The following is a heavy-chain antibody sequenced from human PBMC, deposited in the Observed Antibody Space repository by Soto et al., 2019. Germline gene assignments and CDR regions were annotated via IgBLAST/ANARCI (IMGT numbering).Heavy chain of an antibody. V-gene: IGHV1-2*04. CDR3: ARDRAYCGGDCSPDAFDI. J-gene: IGHJ3*02. CDR1: GYTFTGYY. CDR2: INTNSGGT. Sequence: ASVNVSCKASGYTFTGYYMHWVRQAPGQGLEWMGWINTNSGGTNYAQKFQGWVTMTRDTSISTAYMELSRLRSDDTAVYYFARDRAYCGGDCSPDAFDIWGQGTMVTVSS. D-gene: IGHD2-21*01.